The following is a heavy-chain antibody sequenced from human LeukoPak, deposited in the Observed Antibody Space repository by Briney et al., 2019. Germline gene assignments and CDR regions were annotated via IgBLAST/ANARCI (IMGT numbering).Heavy chain of an antibody. J-gene: IGHJ5*02. CDR1: GGSFSGYY. CDR3: ARFRGRHYYGSGSSSNWFDP. CDR2: INHSGST. V-gene: IGHV4-34*01. Sequence: PSETLSLTCAVYGGSFSGYYWSWIRQPPGKGLEWIGEINHSGSTNYNPPPKSRVTISGETSKNQFSLKLSSVTAADTAVYYCARFRGRHYYGSGSSSNWFDPWGQGTLVTVSS. D-gene: IGHD3-10*01.